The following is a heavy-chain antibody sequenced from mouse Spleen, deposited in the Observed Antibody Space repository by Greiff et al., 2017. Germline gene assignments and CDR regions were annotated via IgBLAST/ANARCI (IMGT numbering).Heavy chain of an antibody. CDR1: GFSFNTYA. CDR3: VRHPFDY. Sequence: EVQVVESGGGLVQPRGSLKLSCAASGFSFNTYAMNWVRQAPGQGLEWVASMRSKSNNYATYYADSVEDRFTISRDDSESMLYLQNNKLNAEATDKYYCVRHPFDYWGQGTTLTVSS. J-gene: IGHJ2*01. CDR2: MRSKSNNYAT. V-gene: IGHV10-1*01.